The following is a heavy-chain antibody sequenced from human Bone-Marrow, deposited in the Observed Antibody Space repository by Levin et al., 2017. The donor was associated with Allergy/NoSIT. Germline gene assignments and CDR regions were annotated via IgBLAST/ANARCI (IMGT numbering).Heavy chain of an antibody. D-gene: IGHD4-11*01. CDR2: INSDGSST. V-gene: IGHV3-74*01. J-gene: IGHJ5*02. CDR1: GFTFSSYW. CDR3: ARDMTTHWFDP. Sequence: GESLKISCAASGFTFSSYWMHWVRQAPGKGLVWVSRINSDGSSTSYADSVKGRFTISRDNAKNTLYLQMNSLRAEDTAVYYCARDMTTHWFDPWGQGTLVTVSS.